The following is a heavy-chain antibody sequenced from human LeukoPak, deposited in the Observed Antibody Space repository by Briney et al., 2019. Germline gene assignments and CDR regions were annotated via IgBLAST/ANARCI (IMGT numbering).Heavy chain of an antibody. J-gene: IGHJ4*02. D-gene: IGHD3-3*01. CDR3: ARRGTIFGVVTNFDY. V-gene: IGHV1-18*01. CDR2: ISAYNGNT. Sequence: GASVKVSCKASGXXXTSYDISWVRQAPGXXXXXXXXISAYNGNTNYAQKLQGRVTMTTDTSTSTAYMELRSLRSDDTAVYYCARRGTIFGVVTNFDYWGQGTLVTVSS. CDR1: GXXXTSYD.